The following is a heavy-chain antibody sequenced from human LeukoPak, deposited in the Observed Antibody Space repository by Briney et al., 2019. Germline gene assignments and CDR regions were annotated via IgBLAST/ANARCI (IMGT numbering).Heavy chain of an antibody. V-gene: IGHV4-59*12. J-gene: IGHJ6*03. CDR3: ARDHGPTVATSPFYSYYMDV. CDR1: GGSISSYY. Sequence: SETLSLTCTVSGGSISSYYGSWIRKPPGKGLEWIGYFYCSGSTNYNPSLKSRVTISVDTSKNQFSLKLSSVTAADTAVYYCARDHGPTVATSPFYSYYMDVWGKGTTVSVSS. CDR2: FYCSGST. D-gene: IGHD4-11*01.